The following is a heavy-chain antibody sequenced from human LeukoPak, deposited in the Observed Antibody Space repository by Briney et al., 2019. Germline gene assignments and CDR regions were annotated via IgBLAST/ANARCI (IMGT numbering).Heavy chain of an antibody. Sequence: GWSLRLSCAASGFIFSSYSMNWVRQAPGKGLEWVSYISSSSSTIYYAHSVQGRSTLSSDNHKHPQYLPMNRLTDNHTAVHYCGRDGYKTRGPYFYCGQGTLFTVSS. D-gene: IGHD5-24*01. J-gene: IGHJ4*02. CDR3: GRDGYKTRGPYFY. V-gene: IGHV3-48*02. CDR2: ISSSSSTI. CDR1: GFIFSSYS.